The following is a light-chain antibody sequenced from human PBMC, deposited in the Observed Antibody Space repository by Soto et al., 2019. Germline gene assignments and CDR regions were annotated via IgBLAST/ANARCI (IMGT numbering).Light chain of an antibody. J-gene: IGKJ1*01. V-gene: IGKV1-17*01. CDR2: GTF. CDR3: VQHNTCTRT. Sequence: DIQMTQSPSSLSASVVDRVTITWWESQGIGNDLGWYQQKPGKAPKXXIYGTFSLQSGVPSRFSGSGSGTEFTLTISSLQPEDFATYFCVQHNTCTRTFGQGTKVDIK. CDR1: QGIGND.